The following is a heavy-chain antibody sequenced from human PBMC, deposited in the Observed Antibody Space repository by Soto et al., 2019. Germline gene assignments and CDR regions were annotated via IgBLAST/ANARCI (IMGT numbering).Heavy chain of an antibody. CDR1: GGTFSSYA. D-gene: IGHD2-21*01. CDR2: IIPIFGTA. Sequence: SVKVSCKASGGTFSSYAISWVRQAPGQGLEWMGGIIPIFGTANYAQKFQGRVTITADESTSTAYMELSSLRSEDTAVYYCARDRSIPPYYYYGMDVWGQGTMVTVSS. CDR3: ARDRSIPPYYYYGMDV. J-gene: IGHJ6*02. V-gene: IGHV1-69*13.